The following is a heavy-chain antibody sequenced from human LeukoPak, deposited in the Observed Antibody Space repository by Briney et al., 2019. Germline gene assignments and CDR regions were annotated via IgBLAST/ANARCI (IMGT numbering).Heavy chain of an antibody. CDR1: GFSISTSNY. CDR3: ARKATTGPTKAAFDI. CDR2: IFYTGGI. Sequence: SETLSLTCAVSGFSISTSNYWAWIRQPPGRGLEWIGHIFYTGGIYYNPSLKSRVTMSVDTSRNQFSLKLNSVTAVDTAVYYCARKATTGPTKAAFDIWGQGTMATVST. D-gene: IGHD4-17*01. J-gene: IGHJ3*02. V-gene: IGHV4-28*05.